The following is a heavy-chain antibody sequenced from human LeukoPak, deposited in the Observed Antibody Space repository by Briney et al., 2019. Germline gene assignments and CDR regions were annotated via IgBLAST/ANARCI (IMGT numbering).Heavy chain of an antibody. J-gene: IGHJ5*02. V-gene: IGHV4-59*08. D-gene: IGHD2-2*02. CDR3: ARYTLRNWFDP. CDR2: IYYSGST. Sequence: SETLSLTCTVSGGSISSYYWSWIRQPPGKGLEWIGYIYYSGSTNYNPSLKSRVTISVDTSKNQFSLKLSSMTAADTAVYYCARYTLRNWFDPWGQGTLVTVSS. CDR1: GGSISSYY.